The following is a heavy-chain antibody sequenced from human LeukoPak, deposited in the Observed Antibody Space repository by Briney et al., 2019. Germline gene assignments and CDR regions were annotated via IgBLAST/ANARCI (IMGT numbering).Heavy chain of an antibody. V-gene: IGHV3-43D*03. CDR3: AKDGSTNRGYSYYMDV. J-gene: IGHJ6*03. CDR2: ISWDGGST. CDR1: GFTFDDYA. Sequence: GGSLRLSCAASGFTFDDYAMHWVRQAPGKGLEWVSLISWDGGSTYYADSVKGRFTISRDNSKNSLYLQMNSLRAEDTALYYCAKDGSTNRGYSYYMDVWGKGTTVTVSS. D-gene: IGHD5-18*01.